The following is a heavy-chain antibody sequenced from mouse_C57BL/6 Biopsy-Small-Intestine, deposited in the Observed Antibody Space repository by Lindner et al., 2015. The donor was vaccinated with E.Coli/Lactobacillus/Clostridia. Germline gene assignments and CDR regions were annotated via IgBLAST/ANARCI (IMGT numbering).Heavy chain of an antibody. CDR1: GFTFSDYG. V-gene: IGHV5-17*01. D-gene: IGHD1-1*01. CDR2: ISSGSSTI. J-gene: IGHJ1*03. Sequence: VQLQESGGGLVKPGGSLKLSCAASGFTFSDYGMHWVRQAPEKGLEWVAYISSGSSTINYADTVKGRFTISRDNAKNTLFLQMTSLRSEDTAMYYCARELPPNWYFDVWGTGTTVTVSS. CDR3: ARELPPNWYFDV.